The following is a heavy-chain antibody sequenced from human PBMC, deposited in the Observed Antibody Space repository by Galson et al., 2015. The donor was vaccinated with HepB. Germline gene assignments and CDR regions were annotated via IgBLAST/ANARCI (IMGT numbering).Heavy chain of an antibody. CDR2: IYYSGST. CDR1: GGSISSGGYY. J-gene: IGHJ5*02. D-gene: IGHD2-15*01. Sequence: TLSLTCTVSGGSISSGGYYWSWIRQHPWKGLEWIGYIYYSGSTYYNPSLKSRVTISVDTSKNQFSLKLSSVTAADTAVYYCARVGIMVVAATPGINWFDPWGQGTLVTVSS. V-gene: IGHV4-31*03. CDR3: ARVGIMVVAATPGINWFDP.